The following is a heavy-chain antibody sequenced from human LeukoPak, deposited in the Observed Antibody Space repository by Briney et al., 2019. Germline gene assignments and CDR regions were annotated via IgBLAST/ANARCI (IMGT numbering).Heavy chain of an antibody. CDR2: ISTGSSTT. V-gene: IGHV3-48*02. CDR1: EFAFSTYN. Sequence: GGSLRLSCAASEFAFSTYNMNWVRQAPGKGLEWVSYISTGSSTTYYADSVKGRFTISRDNVENSLHLQMNSLRDEDTAAYYCARVAAGYSVNYFDYWGQGTLVTVSS. D-gene: IGHD4-23*01. CDR3: ARVAAGYSVNYFDY. J-gene: IGHJ4*02.